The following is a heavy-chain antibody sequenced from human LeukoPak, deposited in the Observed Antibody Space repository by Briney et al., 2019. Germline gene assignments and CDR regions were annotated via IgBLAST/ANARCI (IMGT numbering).Heavy chain of an antibody. CDR2: IKSKTDGGTT. D-gene: IGHD3-10*01. Sequence: GGSLRLSCAASGFTFSYAWMNWVRQAPGKGLEWVGRIKSKTDGGTTDYAALVNGRFTISRDDSKDTLYLQMNSLKTEDTAVYYCTTPLWFGGQRAEYWGQGTLVTVSS. J-gene: IGHJ4*02. V-gene: IGHV3-15*01. CDR1: GFTFSYAW. CDR3: TTPLWFGGQRAEY.